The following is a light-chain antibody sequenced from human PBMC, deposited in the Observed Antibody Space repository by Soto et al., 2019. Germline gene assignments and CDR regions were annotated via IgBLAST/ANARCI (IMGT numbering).Light chain of an antibody. CDR1: QSVSSN. J-gene: IGKJ1*01. CDR3: QQYNNWPPWT. Sequence: EIVMTQSPATLSVSPGERATLSCRASQSVSSNLAWYQQKPGQAPRLLIYGASTRATGIPARFSGSGSGKEFTLTISSLQSEHFAVYYCQQYNNWPPWTFGQGTKVEIK. CDR2: GAS. V-gene: IGKV3-15*01.